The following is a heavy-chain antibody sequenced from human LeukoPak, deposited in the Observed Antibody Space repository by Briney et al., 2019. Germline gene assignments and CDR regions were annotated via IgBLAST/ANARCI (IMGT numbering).Heavy chain of an antibody. J-gene: IGHJ6*03. CDR1: GYTFSNYG. CDR2: KNAYNGNT. V-gene: IGHV1-18*01. CDR3: ARLRHIYHMDV. Sequence: GASVKVSCKASGYTFSNYGISWVRQSPGQGLQWVGRKNAYNGNTNYAKEFQGRVTITTDTSTSTAYMELTSLRSDDTAIYYRARLRHIYHMDVWGKGTTVTVSS.